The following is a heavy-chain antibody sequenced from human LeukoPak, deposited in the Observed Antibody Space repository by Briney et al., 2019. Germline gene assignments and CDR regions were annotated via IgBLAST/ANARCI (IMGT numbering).Heavy chain of an antibody. CDR2: ISSSSGSI. CDR1: GFTFSSFS. V-gene: IGHV3-21*04. CDR3: ARDTTYCGSGCYSLTDY. J-gene: IGHJ4*02. D-gene: IGHD2-21*02. Sequence: GGSLRLSCAASGFTFSSFSMNWVRQAPGKGLEWVASISSSSGSIYYPHPLKGRFTSSRDNASNSLYLQMDSLRAEDTAAYYCARDTTYCGSGCYSLTDYWGQGTLVSVSS.